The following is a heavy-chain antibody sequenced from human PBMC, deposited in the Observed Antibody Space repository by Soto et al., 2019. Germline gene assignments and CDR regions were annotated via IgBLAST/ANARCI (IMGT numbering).Heavy chain of an antibody. CDR3: ARGHYYYGMDV. J-gene: IGHJ6*02. CDR2: IYYSGTT. CDR1: NGSVRSGTYS. V-gene: IGHV4-30-2*01. Sequence: LSLTCTVSNGSVRSGTYSWSWVRQPPGKGLEWIGYIYYSGTTYYTPSLKSRLTMSMDRANDHFSLNLTSVTAADTAVYFCARGHYYYGMDVWGQGITVTVSS.